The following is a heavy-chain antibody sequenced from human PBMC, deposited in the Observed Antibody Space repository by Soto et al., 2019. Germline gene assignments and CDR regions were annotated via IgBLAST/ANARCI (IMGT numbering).Heavy chain of an antibody. CDR2: INPNSGGI. V-gene: IGHV1-2*02. CDR1: GYTFIGHY. J-gene: IGHJ3*02. Sequence: QVQLMQSGAEVKKPGASVKVSCMTSGYTFIGHYIHWVRQAPGQGREWMGWINPNSGGINYAQKFQGRVTVTRDTSISTAYMELSSLRSDDTAMYYCARDSHYDILTGYSRNAFDIWGQGTMVTVSS. D-gene: IGHD3-9*01. CDR3: ARDSHYDILTGYSRNAFDI.